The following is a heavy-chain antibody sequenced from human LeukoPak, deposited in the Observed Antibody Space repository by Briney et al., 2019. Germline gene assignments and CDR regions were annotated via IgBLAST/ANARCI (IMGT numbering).Heavy chain of an antibody. CDR3: TRDKFGWFDP. J-gene: IGHJ5*02. V-gene: IGHV3-49*03. D-gene: IGHD3-10*01. CDR2: IRSKAYGGTT. CDR1: GYTFGDYA. Sequence: GGSLRLSCTASGYTFGDYAMSWFRQAPAKGLEWVGFIRSKAYGGTTEYAASVKGRFTISRDDSKSIAYLQMNSLKTEDTAVYYCTRDKFGWFDPWGQGTLVTVSS.